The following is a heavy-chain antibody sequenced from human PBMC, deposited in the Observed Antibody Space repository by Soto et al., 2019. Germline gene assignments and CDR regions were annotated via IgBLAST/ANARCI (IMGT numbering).Heavy chain of an antibody. D-gene: IGHD5-12*01. V-gene: IGHV1-8*01. CDR2: MNTNSGNT. Sequence: GASVKVSCKASGYTFTSYDINWVRQATGQGLEWMGWMNTNSGNTGYAQKFQGRVTMTRNTSISTAYMELSRLRSEDTAVYYGSRGRGYDAYSYLCLAVSGQGTTV. CDR1: GYTFTSYD. CDR3: SRGRGYDAYSYLCLAV. J-gene: IGHJ6*02.